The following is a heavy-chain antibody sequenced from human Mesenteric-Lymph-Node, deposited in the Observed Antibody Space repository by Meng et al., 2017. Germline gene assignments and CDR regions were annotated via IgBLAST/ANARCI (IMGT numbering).Heavy chain of an antibody. D-gene: IGHD3-10*01. CDR2: ISGSGGST. CDR3: AKSYGPRGLFFDY. CDR1: GFTFSSYA. J-gene: IGHJ4*02. Sequence: GESLKISCAASGFTFSSYAMSWVRQAPGKGLEWVSAISGSGGSTYYADSVKGRFTISRDNSKNTLYLQMNSLRAEDTAVYYCAKSYGPRGLFFDYWGQGMLVTVSS. V-gene: IGHV3-23*01.